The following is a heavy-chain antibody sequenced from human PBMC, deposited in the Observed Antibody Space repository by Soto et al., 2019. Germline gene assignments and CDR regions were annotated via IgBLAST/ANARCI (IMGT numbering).Heavy chain of an antibody. V-gene: IGHV1-18*04. Sequence: ASVKVSCKASGYTFTSYGISWVRQAPGQGLEWMGWISAYNGNTNYAQKLQGRVTMATDTSTSTAYMELRSLRSDDTAVYYCARDLGLGDRGYFDYWGQGTLVTVSS. CDR1: GYTFTSYG. J-gene: IGHJ4*02. CDR3: ARDLGLGDRGYFDY. CDR2: ISAYNGNT. D-gene: IGHD2-21*02.